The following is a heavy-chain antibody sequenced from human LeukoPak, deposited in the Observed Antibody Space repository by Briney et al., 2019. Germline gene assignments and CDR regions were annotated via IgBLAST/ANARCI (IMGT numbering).Heavy chain of an antibody. D-gene: IGHD6-19*01. Sequence: SVKVSCKASGGTFSSYAISWVRQAPGQALEWMGWITPFNGNTNYAQKFQDRVTITRDRSMSTAYMELSSLRSEDTAMYYCAIGPYSSGWYDYWGQGTLVTVSS. CDR3: AIGPYSSGWYDY. CDR1: GGTFSSYA. V-gene: IGHV1-45*02. CDR2: ITPFNGNT. J-gene: IGHJ4*02.